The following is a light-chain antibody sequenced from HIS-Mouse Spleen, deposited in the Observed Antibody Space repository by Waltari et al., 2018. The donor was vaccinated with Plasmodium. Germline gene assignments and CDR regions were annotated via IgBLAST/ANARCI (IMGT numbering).Light chain of an antibody. J-gene: IGKJ1*01. Sequence: DIQMTQSPSSLSASVGDRVTITCRASQSISSYLNWYQQKPGKAPKLLIYAASSLQSGVPSRFSGSGSGTDFTLTISSLQPEECATYYCQQSYSTWTFGQVTKVEIK. V-gene: IGKV1-39*01. CDR2: AAS. CDR1: QSISSY. CDR3: QQSYSTWT.